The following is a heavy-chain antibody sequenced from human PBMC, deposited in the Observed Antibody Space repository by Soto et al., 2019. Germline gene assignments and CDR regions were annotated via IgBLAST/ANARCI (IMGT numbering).Heavy chain of an antibody. J-gene: IGHJ5*02. Sequence: GRSLRLSCAASGFTFSSYAMHWVRQAPGKGLEWVAVISYDGSNKYYADSVKGRFTISRDNSKNTLYLQMNSLRAEDTAVFYCAKVAVAGAYNWFDPWGQGTLVTVSS. D-gene: IGHD6-19*01. CDR1: GFTFSSYA. CDR3: AKVAVAGAYNWFDP. CDR2: ISYDGSNK. V-gene: IGHV3-30-3*01.